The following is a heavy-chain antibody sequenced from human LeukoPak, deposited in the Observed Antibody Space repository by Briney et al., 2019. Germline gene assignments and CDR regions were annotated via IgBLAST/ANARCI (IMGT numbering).Heavy chain of an antibody. CDR2: ISGSGGTT. J-gene: IGHJ6*02. CDR3: AKVSGGGLYYDGMDV. CDR1: GFTFNNYA. V-gene: IGHV3-23*01. Sequence: PGGSLRLSCAASGFTFNNYAMNWVRQAPGKGLEWVSVISGSGGTTYYADSVKGRFTISRDSSKNTLYLQMNSLRAEDTAVYHCAKVSGGGLYYDGMDVWGQETTVTVSS. D-gene: IGHD1-14*01.